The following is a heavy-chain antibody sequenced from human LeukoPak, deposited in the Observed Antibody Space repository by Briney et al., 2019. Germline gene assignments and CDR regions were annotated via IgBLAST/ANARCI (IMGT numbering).Heavy chain of an antibody. V-gene: IGHV3-11*01. J-gene: IGHJ6*02. CDR2: ISSSGSTI. D-gene: IGHD2-15*01. CDR1: GFTFSDYY. CDR3: ARDRPDIVVVVAAIGEHGMDV. Sequence: GGSLRLSCAASGFTFSDYYMSWIRQAPGKGLEWVSCISSSGSTIYYADSVKGRFTISRDNAKNSLYLQMNSLRVEDTAVYYCARDRPDIVVVVAAIGEHGMDVWGQGTTVTVSS.